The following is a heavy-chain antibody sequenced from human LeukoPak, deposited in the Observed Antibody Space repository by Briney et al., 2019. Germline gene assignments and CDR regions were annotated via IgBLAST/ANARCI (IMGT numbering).Heavy chain of an antibody. CDR2: IKEDGSEK. D-gene: IGHD4-17*01. Sequence: GGSLRLSCAASGFTFSSYWMSCVRQAPGKGLEWVANIKEDGSEKYYVDSVKGRFTISRDNAKNSLYLQMNSLRAEDTAVYYCAREMTTVTTLEYWGQGTLVTVSS. J-gene: IGHJ4*02. V-gene: IGHV3-7*05. CDR3: AREMTTVTTLEY. CDR1: GFTFSSYW.